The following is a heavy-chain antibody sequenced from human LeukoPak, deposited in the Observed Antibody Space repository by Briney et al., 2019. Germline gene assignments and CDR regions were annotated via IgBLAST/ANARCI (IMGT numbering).Heavy chain of an antibody. D-gene: IGHD3-16*01. Sequence: PGGSLRLSCAASGFTFRNYGMHWVRQAPGKGLEGVAVIWNDGSKKFYADSVKGRFTISRDNSKNTLYLQMNSLRAEDTAVYYCARDSLGGDYWGQGTLVTVSS. J-gene: IGHJ4*02. CDR3: ARDSLGGDY. CDR1: GFTFRNYG. CDR2: IWNDGSKK. V-gene: IGHV3-33*01.